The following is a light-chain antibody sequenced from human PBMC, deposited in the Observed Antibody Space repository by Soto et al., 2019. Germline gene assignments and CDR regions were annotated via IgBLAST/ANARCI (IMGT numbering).Light chain of an antibody. Sequence: DIQMTQSPSSLSASVGDRVTIACRASQSCNIYLNWYQQKPGKAPKLLIYGATSLQTGVPSRFSADGSGTDFNLTISSLQPEEFATYYCQQSSSGPPFTFGPGTKVDIK. CDR2: GAT. J-gene: IGKJ3*01. CDR3: QQSSSGPPFT. V-gene: IGKV1-39*01. CDR1: QSCNIY.